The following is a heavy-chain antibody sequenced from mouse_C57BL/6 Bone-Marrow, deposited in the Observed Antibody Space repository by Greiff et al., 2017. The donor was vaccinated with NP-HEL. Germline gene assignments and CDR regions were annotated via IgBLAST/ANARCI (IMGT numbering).Heavy chain of an antibody. CDR2: ISSGGSYT. J-gene: IGHJ4*01. CDR3: ASITGAMDY. D-gene: IGHD1-3*01. CDR1: GFTFSSYG. Sequence: DVMLVESGGDLVKPGGSLKLSCAASGFTFSSYGMSWVRQTPDKRLEWVATISSGGSYTYYPDSVKGRITISRDNAKNTLYLQMSSLKSEDTARYYCASITGAMDYWGQGTTVTVAS. V-gene: IGHV5-6*02.